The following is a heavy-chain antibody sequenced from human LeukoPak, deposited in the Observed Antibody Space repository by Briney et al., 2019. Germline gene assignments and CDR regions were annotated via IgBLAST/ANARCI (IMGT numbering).Heavy chain of an antibody. V-gene: IGHV4-31*03. CDR2: ISYSGST. Sequence: NPSQTLSLTCSVSGGSISSGGYYWTWIRQHPGKGLEWIGYISYSGSTYYNPSLQSRVTISVDTSKNHFSLKLSSVTAADTAVYYCARMPMVRGIIYYFDYWGQGTLVTVSS. D-gene: IGHD3-10*01. J-gene: IGHJ4*02. CDR1: GGSISSGGYY. CDR3: ARMPMVRGIIYYFDY.